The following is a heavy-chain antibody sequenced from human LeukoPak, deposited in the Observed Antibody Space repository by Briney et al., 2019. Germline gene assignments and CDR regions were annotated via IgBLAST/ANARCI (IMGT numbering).Heavy chain of an antibody. V-gene: IGHV3-11*01. CDR2: ISSSGSTI. CDR3: ARAQGYYYDSSGYWGY. D-gene: IGHD3-22*01. J-gene: IGHJ4*02. CDR1: GFTFSDYY. Sequence: GGSLRLSCAAFGFTFSDYYMSWIRQAPGKGLEWVSYISSSGSTIYYADSVKGRFTISRDNAKNSLYLQMDSLRAEDTAVYYCARAQGYYYDSSGYWGYWGQGTLVTVSS.